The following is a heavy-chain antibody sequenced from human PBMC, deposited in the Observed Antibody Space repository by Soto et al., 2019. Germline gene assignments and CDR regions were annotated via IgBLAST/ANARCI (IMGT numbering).Heavy chain of an antibody. V-gene: IGHV4-31*03. CDR1: GGSISSGGYY. CDR3: AIYDSSGSRGFQH. J-gene: IGHJ1*01. Sequence: QVQLQESGPGLVKPSQTLSLTCTVSGGSISSGGYYWSWIRQHPGKGLEWIGYIYYSGSTYYNPSLNSRVTISVDTSKNQFSLKPSSVTAADTAVYYCAIYDSSGSRGFQHWGQGTLATVSS. D-gene: IGHD3-22*01. CDR2: IYYSGST.